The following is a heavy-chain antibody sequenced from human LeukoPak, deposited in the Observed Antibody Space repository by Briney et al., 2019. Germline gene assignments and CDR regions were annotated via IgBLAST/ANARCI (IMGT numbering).Heavy chain of an antibody. D-gene: IGHD4-23*01. Sequence: SETLSLTCTVSGGSISSYYWSWIRQPPGRGLEWIGYIYSSGSTKYSPSLKSRVAISLDTSKNDFSLRLSSVTAADTAVYYCARDRGYGGIFDYWGQGTLVTVYS. V-gene: IGHV4-59*13. CDR3: ARDRGYGGIFDY. CDR2: IYSSGST. CDR1: GGSISSYY. J-gene: IGHJ4*02.